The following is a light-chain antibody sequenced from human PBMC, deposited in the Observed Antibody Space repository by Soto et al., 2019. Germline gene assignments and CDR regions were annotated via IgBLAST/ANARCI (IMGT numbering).Light chain of an antibody. CDR1: QSVSSSY. J-gene: IGKJ1*01. V-gene: IGKV3-20*01. CDR3: QQYGSSPRT. CDR2: GAS. Sequence: EIALTQSPGTLSLSPGERVTLSCRASQSVSSSYLAWYQQKPGQAPRLLIYGASSRATGIPDRFSGSGSGTDFTLTISRLEPEDFAVYYCQQYGSSPRTFGQGTKVDIK.